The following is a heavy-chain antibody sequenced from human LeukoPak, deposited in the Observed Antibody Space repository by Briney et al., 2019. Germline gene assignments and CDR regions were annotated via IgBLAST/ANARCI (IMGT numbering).Heavy chain of an antibody. J-gene: IGHJ4*01. Sequence: SETLSLTCTVSGGSISGYYWSWIRQPPGKGLELIGYIYSTGITDYNPSLTSRVTISVDTSKNQFSLKLSSVTAADTAVYYCARFIGSSGYYDYWGHGTLVTAPS. CDR1: GGSISGYY. CDR2: IYSTGIT. CDR3: ARFIGSSGYYDY. D-gene: IGHD3-22*01. V-gene: IGHV4-59*01.